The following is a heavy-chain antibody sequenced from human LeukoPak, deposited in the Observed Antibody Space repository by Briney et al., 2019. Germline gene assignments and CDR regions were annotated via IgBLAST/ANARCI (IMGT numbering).Heavy chain of an antibody. V-gene: IGHV1-2*02. CDR1: GYTFTGYY. CDR3: ARGAAPYGDYRNWFDP. CDR2: INPNSGGT. J-gene: IGHJ5*02. D-gene: IGHD4-17*01. Sequence: ASVKVSCKASGYTFTGYYMHWVRQAPGQGLEWMGWINPNSGGTNYAQKFQGRVTMTRDTSTSTAYMELRSLRSDDTAVYYCARGAAPYGDYRNWFDPWGQGTLVTVSS.